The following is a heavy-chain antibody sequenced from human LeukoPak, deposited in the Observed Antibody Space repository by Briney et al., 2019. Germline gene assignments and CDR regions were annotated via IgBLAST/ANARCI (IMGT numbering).Heavy chain of an antibody. CDR1: GFTFSSYS. CDR3: AKDSSGLWFGKLNGYFDY. D-gene: IGHD3-10*01. CDR2: IGSYATST. Sequence: PGGSLRLSCAASGFTFSSYSMNWVRQAPGKGLEWVSAIGSYATSTYYADSVKGRFTISRDNSKNTLYLQMNSLRAEDTAVYYCAKDSSGLWFGKLNGYFDYWGQGTLVTVSS. V-gene: IGHV3-23*01. J-gene: IGHJ4*02.